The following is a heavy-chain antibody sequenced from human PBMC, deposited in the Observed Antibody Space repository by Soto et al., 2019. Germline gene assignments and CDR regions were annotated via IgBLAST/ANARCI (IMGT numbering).Heavy chain of an antibody. V-gene: IGHV3-49*04. CDR3: TRDQPITP. Sequence: GSLRLSCTAAGFTFGDYAMSWVRQAPGKGLEWVGFIRSKASGGTAEYAASVKGRFTFSRDDSKSIAYLQMNSLKTEDTAIYYCTRDQPITPWGQGTMVTVSS. J-gene: IGHJ3*01. CDR2: IRSKASGGTA. CDR1: GFTFGDYA. D-gene: IGHD3-10*01.